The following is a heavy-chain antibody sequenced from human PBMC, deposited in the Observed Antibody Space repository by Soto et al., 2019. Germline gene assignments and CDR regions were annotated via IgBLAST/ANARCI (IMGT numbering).Heavy chain of an antibody. Sequence: PGGSLRLSCAASGFTFANYAMNWVRQTPGKGLEWVSRIDGSGTLIHYAEAVRGRFTISRDNAENMFYLQMNNLRDADTALYFCAKADCLGIWCYVKDYWGLGTLVTVSS. CDR3: AKADCLGIWCYVKDY. V-gene: IGHV3-23*01. CDR1: GFTFANYA. D-gene: IGHD2-15*01. CDR2: IDGSGTLI. J-gene: IGHJ4*02.